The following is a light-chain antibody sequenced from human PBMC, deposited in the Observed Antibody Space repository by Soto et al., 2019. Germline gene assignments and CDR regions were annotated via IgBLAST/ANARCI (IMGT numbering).Light chain of an antibody. CDR2: DAS. CDR1: QSVSSY. Sequence: EIVLSQSPATLSLSPGERATLSCRASQSVSSYLAWYQQKPGQAPRLLIYDASNRATGIPARFRGSGSGTDFTLSISSLEPEDFAVYYCQQRTDRPPWTFGQGTKVDI. CDR3: QQRTDRPPWT. J-gene: IGKJ1*01. V-gene: IGKV3-11*01.